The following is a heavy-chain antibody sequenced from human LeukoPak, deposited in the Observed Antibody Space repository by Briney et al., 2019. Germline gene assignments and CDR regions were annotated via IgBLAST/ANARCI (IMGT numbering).Heavy chain of an antibody. CDR3: ARSNYYDSSGYYYN. D-gene: IGHD3-22*01. Sequence: ASVKVSXKASGYTFTSYDINWVRQAPGQGLEWMGWINPNSGGTNYAQKFQGRVTMTRDTSISTAYMELSRLRSDDTAVYYCARSNYYDSSGYYYNWGQGTLVTVSS. CDR2: INPNSGGT. J-gene: IGHJ4*02. V-gene: IGHV1-2*02. CDR1: GYTFTSYD.